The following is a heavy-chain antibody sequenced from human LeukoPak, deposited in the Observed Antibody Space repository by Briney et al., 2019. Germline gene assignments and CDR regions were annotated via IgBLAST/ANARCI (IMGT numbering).Heavy chain of an antibody. D-gene: IGHD3-10*01. Sequence: PSETLSLTCTVSGGSISSYYWSWIRQPPGKGLEWIGSIYYSGSTYYNPSLKSRVTISVDTSKNQFSLKLSSVTAADTAVYYCARHVLLWFGEPRYMDVWGKGTTVAISS. CDR1: GGSISSYY. CDR2: IYYSGST. V-gene: IGHV4-59*05. CDR3: ARHVLLWFGEPRYMDV. J-gene: IGHJ6*03.